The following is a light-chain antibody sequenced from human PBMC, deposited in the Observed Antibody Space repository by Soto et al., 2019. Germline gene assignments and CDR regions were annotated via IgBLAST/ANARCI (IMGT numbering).Light chain of an antibody. CDR1: SSDVGSYNL. J-gene: IGLJ2*01. Sequence: QSALTQPASVSGSPGQWITISCTGTSSDVGSYNLVSWYQQHPGKAPKLMIYEGSKRPSGVSNRFSGSKSGNTASLTISGLQAEDEADYYCCSYAGSPHVVFGGGTQLTVL. CDR2: EGS. CDR3: CSYAGSPHVV. V-gene: IGLV2-23*01.